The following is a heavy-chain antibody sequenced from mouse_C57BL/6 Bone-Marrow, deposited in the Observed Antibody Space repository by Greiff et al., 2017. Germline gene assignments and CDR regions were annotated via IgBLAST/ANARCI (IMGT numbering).Heavy chain of an antibody. CDR3: ARSEVLLLRCYYAMDD. CDR2: INPSSGYT. V-gene: IGHV1-7*01. D-gene: IGHD1-1*01. CDR1: GYTFTSYW. J-gene: IGHJ4*01. Sequence: VQLVESGAELAKPGASVKLSCKASGYTFTSYWMHWVKQRPGQGLEWIGYINPSSGYTKYNQKFKDKATLTADKSSSTAYMQLSSLTYEDSAVYYCARSEVLLLRCYYAMDDWGQGTSVTVSS.